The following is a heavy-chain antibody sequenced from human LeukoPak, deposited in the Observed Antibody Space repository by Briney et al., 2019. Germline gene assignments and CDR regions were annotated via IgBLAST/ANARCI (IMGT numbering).Heavy chain of an antibody. J-gene: IGHJ3*02. Sequence: GRSLRLSCAASGFTFSSYGMHWVRQAPGKGLEWVSYISSSSSTRYYADSVKGRFTISRDNAKNSLFLQMNSLRDEDTALYYCARDLAHYYDASGYYNDALDIWGQGTMVTVSS. D-gene: IGHD3-22*01. CDR3: ARDLAHYYDASGYYNDALDI. CDR1: GFTFSSYG. CDR2: ISSSSSTR. V-gene: IGHV3-48*02.